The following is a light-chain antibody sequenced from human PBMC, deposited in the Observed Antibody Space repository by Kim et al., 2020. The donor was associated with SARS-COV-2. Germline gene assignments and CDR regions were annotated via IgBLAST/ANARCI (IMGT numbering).Light chain of an antibody. CDR1: QDIRNY. CDR2: AAS. V-gene: IGKV1-27*01. J-gene: IGKJ1*01. Sequence: GDRVTITCRASQDIRNYLAWFQLKPGKAPKLLIYAASALQPAVPSRFSGSGSGTDFTLTVTSLQPEDVATYYCQTCDSAPWTFGQGTKVDIK. CDR3: QTCDSAPWT.